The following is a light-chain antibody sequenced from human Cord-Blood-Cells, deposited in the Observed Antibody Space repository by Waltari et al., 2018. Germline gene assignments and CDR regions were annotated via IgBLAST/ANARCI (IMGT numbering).Light chain of an antibody. CDR3: QQLSNIFT. CDR2: DAS. V-gene: IGKV3-11*01. CDR1: QSVSSY. Sequence: EIVLTQSPATLSLSPGERATLSCRASQSVSSYLAWYQQKPGQAPRLLIYDASNRATGIPARFSGSESGTEFTLTISSLEPEDFAVDYCQQLSNIFTFGPGTKVDIK. J-gene: IGKJ3*01.